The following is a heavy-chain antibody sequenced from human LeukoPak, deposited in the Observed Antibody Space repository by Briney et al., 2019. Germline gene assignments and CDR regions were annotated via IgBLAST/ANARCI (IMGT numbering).Heavy chain of an antibody. D-gene: IGHD6-19*01. CDR3: AADRLVRSAFDI. CDR2: ISAYNGNT. Sequence: AASVKVSCKTSGYTFTKYGISWVRQAPGQGLEWMGWISAYNGNTNYAQKLQGRVTMTTDTSTSTAYMELRSLRSDDTAVYYCAADRLVRSAFDIWGQGTMVTVSS. J-gene: IGHJ3*02. CDR1: GYTFTKYG. V-gene: IGHV1-18*01.